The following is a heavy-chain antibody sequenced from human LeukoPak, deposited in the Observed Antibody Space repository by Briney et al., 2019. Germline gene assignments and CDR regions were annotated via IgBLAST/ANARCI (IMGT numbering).Heavy chain of an antibody. CDR2: IIPIFGTA. Sequence: GASVKVSCKASGYTFTGYYMHWVRQAPGQGLEWMGGIIPIFGTANYAQKFQGRVTITADESTSTAYMELSSLRSEDTAVYYCARVKAVRLGGPWVYYFDYWGQGTLVTVSS. CDR1: GYTFTGYY. V-gene: IGHV1-69*13. J-gene: IGHJ4*02. D-gene: IGHD6-6*01. CDR3: ARVKAVRLGGPWVYYFDY.